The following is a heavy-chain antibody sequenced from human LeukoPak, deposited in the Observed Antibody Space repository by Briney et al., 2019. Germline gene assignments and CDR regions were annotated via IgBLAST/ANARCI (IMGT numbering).Heavy chain of an antibody. Sequence: GGSLRLSCAASGFTFSNHGFHWVRQAPGKGLEWVAAIWYDGSKTYYGDSVKGRFTISRGNSETTLYLQMNSVRGEDTAVYYCARDLSYYSMDVRGQGTAVTVSS. CDR3: ARDLSYYSMDV. CDR2: IWYDGSKT. V-gene: IGHV3-33*01. J-gene: IGHJ6*02. CDR1: GFTFSNHG.